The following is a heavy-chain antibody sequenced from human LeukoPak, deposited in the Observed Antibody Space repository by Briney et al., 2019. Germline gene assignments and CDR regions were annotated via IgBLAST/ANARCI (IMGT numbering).Heavy chain of an antibody. D-gene: IGHD3-10*01. Sequence: GGSLRLSCAASGFTFNTYTMNWVRQAPGKGLEWVSSITASSTAIYSADSVKGRFTISRDNSKNTLYLQMNSLRAEDTAVYYCARDPRYYGSGSYFYGGYFDYWGQGTLVTVSS. J-gene: IGHJ4*02. CDR3: ARDPRYYGSGSYFYGGYFDY. CDR1: GFTFNTYT. V-gene: IGHV3-21*01. CDR2: ITASSTAI.